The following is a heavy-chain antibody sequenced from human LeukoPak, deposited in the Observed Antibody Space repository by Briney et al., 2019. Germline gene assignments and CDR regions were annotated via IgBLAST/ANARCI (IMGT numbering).Heavy chain of an antibody. D-gene: IGHD3-10*01. J-gene: IGHJ5*02. CDR1: GGSISSYY. Sequence: SETLSLTCTVSGGSISSYYWSWIRQPAGRGLEWIGRIYTSGSTNYNPSLKSRVTMSVDTSKNQFSLRLSPVTAADTAVYYCARGGYGSGTYYNWWFDPWGQGTLVTVSS. CDR3: ARGGYGSGTYYNWWFDP. CDR2: IYTSGST. V-gene: IGHV4-4*07.